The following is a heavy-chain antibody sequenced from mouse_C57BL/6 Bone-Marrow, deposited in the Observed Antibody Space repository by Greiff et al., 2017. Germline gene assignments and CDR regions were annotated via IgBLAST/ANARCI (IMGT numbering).Heavy chain of an antibody. CDR2: IDPSVSYT. J-gene: IGHJ2*01. Sequence: QVQLQQPGAELVKPGASVKLSCKASGYTFTSYWMQWVKQRPGQGLEWIGEIDPSVSYTNYNQKFKGKATLTVDTSSSTSYMQLSILTSEDSAVYYGAREGDGYLLDYWGQGTTLTVSS. CDR3: AREGDGYLLDY. CDR1: GYTFTSYW. D-gene: IGHD2-3*01. V-gene: IGHV1-50*01.